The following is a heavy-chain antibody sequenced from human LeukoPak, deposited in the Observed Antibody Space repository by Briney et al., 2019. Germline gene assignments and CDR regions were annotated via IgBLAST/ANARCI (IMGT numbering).Heavy chain of an antibody. CDR3: AADGEYAFLV. D-gene: IGHD2/OR15-2a*01. J-gene: IGHJ3*01. CDR1: GLTFHNTW. V-gene: IGHV3-74*01. CDR2: IISDGITT. Sequence: EGSLRLSCAASGLTFHNTWMHWIRQAPGKGLVWVSRIISDGITTTYADSVKGRFTISRDNAKNTLYLQMNSLRADDTAVYYCAADGEYAFLVWGQGTMVTVSS.